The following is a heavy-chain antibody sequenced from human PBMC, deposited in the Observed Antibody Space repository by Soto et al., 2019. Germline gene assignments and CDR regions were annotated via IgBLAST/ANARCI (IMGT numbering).Heavy chain of an antibody. V-gene: IGHV4-4*02. Sequence: SETLSLTCAVSGVSLTSGNWWTWVRQSPQRGLEYIGEIFHDGTANYYPSFERRVAMSVDTSRNQFSLKLTSVNAADTAVYFCERLVYDTRPNYMYFDFWGPGTLVTVFS. CDR2: IFHDGTA. J-gene: IGHJ4*02. CDR1: GVSLTSGNW. D-gene: IGHD6-6*01. CDR3: ERLVYDTRPNYMYFDF.